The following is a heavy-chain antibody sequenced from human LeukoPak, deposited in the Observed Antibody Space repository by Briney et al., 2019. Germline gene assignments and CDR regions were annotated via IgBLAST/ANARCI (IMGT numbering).Heavy chain of an antibody. CDR3: ARDSWEQLAHDAFDI. Sequence: SETLSLTCTVSGGSISSSSYYWGWIRHPPGKGLEWIGSIYYSGSTYYNPSLKSRATISVDTSKNQFSLKLSSVTAADTAVYYCARDSWEQLAHDAFDIWGQGTMVTVSS. D-gene: IGHD6-6*01. CDR2: IYYSGST. J-gene: IGHJ3*02. CDR1: GGSISSSSYY. V-gene: IGHV4-39*07.